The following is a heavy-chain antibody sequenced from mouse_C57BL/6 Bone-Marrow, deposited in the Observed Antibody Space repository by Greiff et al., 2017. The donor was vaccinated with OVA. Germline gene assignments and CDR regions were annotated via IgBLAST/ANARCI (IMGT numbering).Heavy chain of an antibody. D-gene: IGHD2-4*01. CDR1: EYEFPSHD. Sequence: EVQVVESGGGLVQPGESLKLSCESNEYEFPSHDMSWVRKTPVKRLELVAAINSDGGSTYYPDAMERRFIISRDNTKKTLYLQMSSLRSEDTAMYYCARRGDYDYWYFDVWGTGTTVTVSS. V-gene: IGHV5-2*01. J-gene: IGHJ1*03. CDR2: INSDGGST. CDR3: ARRGDYDYWYFDV.